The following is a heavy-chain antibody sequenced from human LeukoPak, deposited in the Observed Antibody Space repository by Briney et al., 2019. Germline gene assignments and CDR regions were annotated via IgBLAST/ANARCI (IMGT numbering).Heavy chain of an antibody. CDR3: ATGSAKWELPPMDFDI. Sequence: ASVKVSCKVSGYTLTELSMHWVRQALGKGLEWMGGFDPEDGETIYAQKFQGRVTMTEDTSTDTAYMELSSLRSEDTAVYYCATGSAKWELPPMDFDIWGQGTMVTVSS. J-gene: IGHJ3*02. D-gene: IGHD1-26*01. CDR1: GYTLTELS. V-gene: IGHV1-24*01. CDR2: FDPEDGET.